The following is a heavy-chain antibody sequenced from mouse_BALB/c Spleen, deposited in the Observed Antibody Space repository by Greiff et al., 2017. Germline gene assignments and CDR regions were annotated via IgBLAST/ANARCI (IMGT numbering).Heavy chain of an antibody. V-gene: IGHV1-7*01. CDR1: GYTFTSYW. D-gene: IGHD3-1*01. Sequence: VQLQQSGAELVKPGSSVKISCKASGYTFTSYWMHWVKQRPGQGLEWIGHINPSTGYTEYNQKFKDKATLTADKSSSTAYMQLSSLTSEDSAVYYCARQLGLRFTFDYWGQGTPVTVSS. CDR2: INPSTGYT. J-gene: IGHJ2*01. CDR3: ARQLGLRFTFDY.